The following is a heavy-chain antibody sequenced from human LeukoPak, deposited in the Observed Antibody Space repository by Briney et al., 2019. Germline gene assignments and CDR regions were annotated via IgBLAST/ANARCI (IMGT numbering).Heavy chain of an antibody. Sequence: PGVSLRLACAASGLTFDEDGMHSVRQAPCKGLEWVSGIRWNSSRIGYAASVKGRFTISRDNAKNYLYLQMNSLRAEDTALYYCAKARIAVAGGYFDLWGGGTVVTVSS. D-gene: IGHD6-19*01. CDR1: GLTFDEDG. CDR2: IRWNSSRI. J-gene: IGHJ2*01. CDR3: AKARIAVAGGYFDL. V-gene: IGHV3-9*01.